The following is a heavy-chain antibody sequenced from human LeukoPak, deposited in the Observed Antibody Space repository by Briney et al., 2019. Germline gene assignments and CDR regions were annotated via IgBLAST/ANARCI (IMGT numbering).Heavy chain of an antibody. D-gene: IGHD2-15*01. CDR3: AKRTLYCSGGSCYSDY. J-gene: IGHJ4*02. CDR1: GFTFDDYT. V-gene: IGHV3-43*01. CDR2: ISWDGGST. Sequence: GGSLRLSCAASGFTFDDYTMHWVRQAPGKGLEWVSLISWDGGSTYYADSVKGRFTISRDNSKNTLYLQMNSLRAEDTAVYYCAKRTLYCSGGSCYSDYWGQGTLVTVSS.